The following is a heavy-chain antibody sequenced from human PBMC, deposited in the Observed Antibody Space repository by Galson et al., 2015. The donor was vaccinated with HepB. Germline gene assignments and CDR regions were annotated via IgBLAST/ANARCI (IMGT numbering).Heavy chain of an antibody. V-gene: IGHV3-53*01. Sequence: LRLSCAASGFTVSINYMSWVRQAPGKGLEWVSVIYSGGSTYYADSVKGRFTISRGNSKNTLYLQMNSLRAEDTAVYYCARYSGTQYTGLSYWGQGTLVTVSS. CDR2: IYSGGST. D-gene: IGHD1-26*01. J-gene: IGHJ4*02. CDR3: ARYSGTQYTGLSY. CDR1: GFTVSINY.